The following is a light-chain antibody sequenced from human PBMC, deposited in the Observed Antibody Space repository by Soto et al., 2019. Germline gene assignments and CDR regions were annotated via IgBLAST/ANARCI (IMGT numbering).Light chain of an antibody. J-gene: IGKJ3*01. CDR3: QQYGSSPPVT. Sequence: EIVLTQSPGTLSLSPGERATLSCRASQSVSSGYLAWYQQKPGQPPRILIYETSSRATGIPDRFSGSGSGTDFTITIRSLEPEDFAVYYCQQYGSSPPVTFGPGTRVDI. V-gene: IGKV3-20*01. CDR2: ETS. CDR1: QSVSSGY.